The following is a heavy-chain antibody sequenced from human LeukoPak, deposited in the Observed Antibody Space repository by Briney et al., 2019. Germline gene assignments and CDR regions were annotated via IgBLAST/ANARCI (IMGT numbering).Heavy chain of an antibody. D-gene: IGHD1-26*01. Sequence: SSETLSLTCAVYGGSFSGYYWSWIRQPPGKGLEWIGEINHSGSTNYNPSLKSRVTISVDTSKNQFSLKLSSVTAADTAVYYCARRGRIVGATRDHPNAFDIWGQGTMVTVSS. CDR3: ARRGRIVGATRDHPNAFDI. CDR1: GGSFSGYY. CDR2: INHSGST. J-gene: IGHJ3*02. V-gene: IGHV4-34*01.